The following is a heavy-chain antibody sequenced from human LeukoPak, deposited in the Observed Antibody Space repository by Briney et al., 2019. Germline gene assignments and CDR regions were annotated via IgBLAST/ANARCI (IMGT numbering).Heavy chain of an antibody. J-gene: IGHJ4*02. D-gene: IGHD6-19*01. CDR2: VNPSDTST. CDR3: VRENIAVPGPAFDY. V-gene: IGHV1-46*04. Sequence: ASVKVSRRASEYIFSNSLMHWVRQAPGQGLEWMGVVNPSDTSTTYAQSLQGRVTMTRDTSTSTVYMDLSGLRSEDTAMYYCVRENIAVPGPAFDYWGQGTLVTVSS. CDR1: EYIFSNSL.